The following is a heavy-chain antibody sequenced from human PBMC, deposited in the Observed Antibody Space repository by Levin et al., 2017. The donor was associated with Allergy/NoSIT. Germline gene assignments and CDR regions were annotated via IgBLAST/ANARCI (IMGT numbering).Heavy chain of an antibody. Sequence: SQTLSLPCAISGDSVSSTSAAWHWIRQSPSRGLEWLGRTYYRSKWYNNYAVSVKSRIIINPDTSKNQLSLQLNSVTPEDTAVYYCARGDQSFDYWGQGTLVTVSS. J-gene: IGHJ4*02. D-gene: IGHD2-2*01. CDR2: TYYRSKWYN. CDR3: ARGDQSFDY. CDR1: GDSVSSTSAA. V-gene: IGHV6-1*01.